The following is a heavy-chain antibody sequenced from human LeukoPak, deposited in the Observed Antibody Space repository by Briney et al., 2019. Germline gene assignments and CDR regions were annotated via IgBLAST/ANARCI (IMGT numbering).Heavy chain of an antibody. D-gene: IGHD2-15*01. J-gene: IGHJ4*02. CDR1: GGTFSSYA. V-gene: IGHV1-69*05. CDR3: ARDAVVVAATQVFSGPFDY. Sequence: ASVKVSCKASGGTFSSYAISWVRQAPGQGLEWMGGIIPIFGTANYAQKFQGRVTITTDESTSTAYMELSSLRSEDTAVYYCARDAVVVAATQVFSGPFDYWGQGTLVTVPS. CDR2: IIPIFGTA.